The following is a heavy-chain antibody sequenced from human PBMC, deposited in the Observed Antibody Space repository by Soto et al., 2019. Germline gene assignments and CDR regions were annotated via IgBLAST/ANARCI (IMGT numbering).Heavy chain of an antibody. CDR3: AREVLHSYGVSYFDE. CDR1: GGSISSGGYY. J-gene: IGHJ4*02. D-gene: IGHD5-18*01. CDR2: IYYSGST. V-gene: IGHV4-31*03. Sequence: PSETLSLTCTVSGGSISSGGYYWSWIRQHPGKGLEWIGYIYYSGSTYYNPSLKSRVTISVDTSKNQFSLKLSSVTAADTAVYYCAREVLHSYGVSYFDEWGQGTLVTVSS.